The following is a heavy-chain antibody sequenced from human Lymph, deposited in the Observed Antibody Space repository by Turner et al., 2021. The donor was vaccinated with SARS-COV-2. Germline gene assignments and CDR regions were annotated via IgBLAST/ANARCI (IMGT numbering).Heavy chain of an antibody. CDR2: IYPGDSDT. J-gene: IGHJ4*02. CDR3: ARREWGGSLGHIDY. Sequence: VHLVQSGAAANNLGEVLKTSCTGSGYSFTSYWTGRVRQMPGKGREWMGIIYPGDSDTRYNPSFQGQVTISADKSISTAYLQWSSLKASDTAMYDCARREWGGSLGHIDYWGQGNLVTVSS. CDR1: GYSFTSYW. D-gene: IGHD3-3*01. V-gene: IGHV5-51*01.